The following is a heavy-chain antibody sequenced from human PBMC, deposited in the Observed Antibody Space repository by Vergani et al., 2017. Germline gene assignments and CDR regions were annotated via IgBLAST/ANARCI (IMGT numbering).Heavy chain of an antibody. CDR3: ARSTLHDYGDYEVWFDP. CDR2: IYYSGST. D-gene: IGHD4-17*01. J-gene: IGHJ5*02. Sequence: QVQLQESGPGLVKPSETLSLTCTVSGGSISSYYRSWIRQPPGKGLEWIGYIYYSGSTNYNPSLKSRVTISVDTYTNKFSLKLSSVTAADTAVYYCARSTLHDYGDYEVWFDPWGQGTLVTVSS. V-gene: IGHV4-59*01. CDR1: GGSISSYY.